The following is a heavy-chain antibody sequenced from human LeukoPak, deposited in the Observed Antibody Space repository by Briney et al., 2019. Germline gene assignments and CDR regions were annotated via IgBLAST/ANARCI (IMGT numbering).Heavy chain of an antibody. Sequence: GGSLRLSCAASGFTFSSYAMNWVRQAPGQGLEWVSVMSGSGGGTHYADSVKGRFTISRDSSKNTLYLQMNSLRAEDTAVYYCAKMVGDYGLYYFDYWGQGTLVTVSS. V-gene: IGHV3-23*01. CDR1: GFTFSSYA. J-gene: IGHJ4*02. CDR2: MSGSGGGT. D-gene: IGHD4-17*01. CDR3: AKMVGDYGLYYFDY.